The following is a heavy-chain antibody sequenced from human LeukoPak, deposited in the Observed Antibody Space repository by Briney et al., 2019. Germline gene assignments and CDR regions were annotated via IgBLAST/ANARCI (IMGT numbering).Heavy chain of an antibody. V-gene: IGHV4-4*07. CDR3: ATGSGDFDH. CDR1: GGSISSYY. D-gene: IGHD7-27*01. Sequence: SETLSLTCTVSGGSISSYYWSWIRQPAGKGLEWIGRIYTSGSTDYSPSLKSRVTISKDTSNNQVSLKLTSVTAADTAVYYCATGSGDFDHWGQGTLVTVSS. J-gene: IGHJ4*02. CDR2: IYTSGST.